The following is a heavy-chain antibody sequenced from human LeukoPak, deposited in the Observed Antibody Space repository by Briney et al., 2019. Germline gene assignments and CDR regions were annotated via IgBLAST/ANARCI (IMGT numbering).Heavy chain of an antibody. V-gene: IGHV3-9*01. J-gene: IGHJ4*02. CDR1: GFTFDDYA. Sequence: GGSLRLSCAASGFTFDDYAMHWVRQAPGKGPEWVSGISWNSGSIGYADSVKGRFTISRDNAKNSLYLQMNSLRAEDTALYYCAKAHVQGYFDYWGQGTLVTVSS. CDR3: AKAHVQGYFDY. CDR2: ISWNSGSI.